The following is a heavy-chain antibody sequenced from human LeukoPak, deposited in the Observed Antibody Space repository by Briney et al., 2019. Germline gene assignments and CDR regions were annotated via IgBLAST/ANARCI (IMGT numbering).Heavy chain of an antibody. CDR2: ISGSGGST. D-gene: IGHD6-6*01. CDR3: AKPKLQYSLGGGGFDY. Sequence: GGSLRLSCAASGFTFSSYAMSWVRQAPGKGLEWVSAISGSGGSTYYADSVKGRFTISRDNSKNTLYLQMNSLRAEDTAVYYCAKPKLQYSLGGGGFDYWGQGTLVTVSS. J-gene: IGHJ4*02. CDR1: GFTFSSYA. V-gene: IGHV3-23*01.